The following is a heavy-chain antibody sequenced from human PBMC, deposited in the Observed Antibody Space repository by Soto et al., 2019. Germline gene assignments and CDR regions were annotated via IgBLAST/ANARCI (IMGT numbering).Heavy chain of an antibody. CDR1: GFTFSSYA. CDR2: ITSDGGGT. CDR3: VKDAYSSSWFYFDS. J-gene: IGHJ4*02. Sequence: ALRLSCSASGFTFSSYAMHWVRQAPRKGLEHVSAITSDGGGTYYTDSVKGRFTISRDNSKNTLYLQMSSLRAEDTAVYYCVKDAYSSSWFYFDSWGQGILVTVSS. V-gene: IGHV3-64D*06. D-gene: IGHD6-13*01.